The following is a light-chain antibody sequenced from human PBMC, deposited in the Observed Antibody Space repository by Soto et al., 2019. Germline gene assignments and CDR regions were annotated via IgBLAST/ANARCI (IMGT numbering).Light chain of an antibody. CDR1: QSLLHSDGKTY. CDR2: EVS. CDR3: QQFNVWHRT. V-gene: IGKV2-29*01. Sequence: DIVMTQTPLSLSVTPGQPASISCKSSQSLLHSDGKTYLYWYLQKPGQSPQLLIYEVSSRFSGVPDRFSGSGSGTEFALTINSLQSEDFAVYFCQQFNVWHRTFGQGTKVDIK. J-gene: IGKJ1*01.